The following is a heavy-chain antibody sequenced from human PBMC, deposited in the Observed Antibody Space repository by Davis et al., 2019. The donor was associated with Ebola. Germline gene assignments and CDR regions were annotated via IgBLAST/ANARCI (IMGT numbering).Heavy chain of an antibody. D-gene: IGHD1-26*01. Sequence: SLKISCAASGFTFDDYAMHWVRQAPGKGLEWVSGISWNSGSIGYADSVKGRFTISRDNAKNSLYLQMNSLRAEDTAVYYCARVKWGATSLFDYWGQGTLVTVSS. J-gene: IGHJ4*02. CDR3: ARVKWGATSLFDY. V-gene: IGHV3-9*01. CDR1: GFTFDDYA. CDR2: ISWNSGSI.